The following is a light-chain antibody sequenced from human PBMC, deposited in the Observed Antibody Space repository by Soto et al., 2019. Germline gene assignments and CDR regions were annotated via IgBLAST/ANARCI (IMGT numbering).Light chain of an antibody. CDR3: TSHAGSNNYV. CDR2: EVS. Sequence: QSVLTQPPSASGSPGQSVTISCTGTKNDVGVYDFVSWYQHHPGKAPKLIISEVSKRPSGVPDRFSGSKSGNTASLTVSGLQAEDEADYYCTSHAGSNNYVFGTGTKV. J-gene: IGLJ1*01. V-gene: IGLV2-8*01. CDR1: KNDVGVYDF.